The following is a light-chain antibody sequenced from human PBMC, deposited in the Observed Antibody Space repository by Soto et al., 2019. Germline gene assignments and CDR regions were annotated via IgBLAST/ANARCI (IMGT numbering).Light chain of an antibody. Sequence: ETVMTQSPGTLSVSLGERATLSFSASQSVSIHLAWYQQKPGQAPRLLIYDTSTRATGIPARFSGSGSGTEFTLTISSLQSEDFAVYYCQQYNNWPPITFGQGARLEI. CDR3: QQYNNWPPIT. J-gene: IGKJ5*01. V-gene: IGKV3-15*01. CDR2: DTS. CDR1: QSVSIH.